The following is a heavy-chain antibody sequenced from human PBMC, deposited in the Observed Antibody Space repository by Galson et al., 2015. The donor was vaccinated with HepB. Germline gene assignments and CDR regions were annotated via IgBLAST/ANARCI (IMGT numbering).Heavy chain of an antibody. D-gene: IGHD5-12*01. J-gene: IGHJ4*02. CDR1: GFMFSGHW. Sequence: SLRLSCAASGFMFSGHWMNWVRQAPGKGLEWAANIKEDGSIKYYVDSVTGRFTISRDNARNLLYLQMNGLRAEDTAAYFCARNRGYETFDYWGQGALVTVSS. CDR2: IKEDGSIK. CDR3: ARNRGYETFDY. V-gene: IGHV3-7*03.